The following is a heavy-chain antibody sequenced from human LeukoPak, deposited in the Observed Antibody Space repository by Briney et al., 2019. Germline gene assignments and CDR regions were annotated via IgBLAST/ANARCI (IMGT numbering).Heavy chain of an antibody. CDR2: ISGSAHKI. CDR3: AGRPTGYSSGYIH. CDR1: GITFSNYA. Sequence: GGSLRLSCVASGITFSNYAVSWVRQAPEKGLDWVSVISGSAHKIRYADSVKGQFTISRDNSENIVYLQMNNLRVEDTAVYYCAGRPTGYSSGYIHWGQGTLVTVSS. D-gene: IGHD5-18*01. V-gene: IGHV3-23*01. J-gene: IGHJ4*02.